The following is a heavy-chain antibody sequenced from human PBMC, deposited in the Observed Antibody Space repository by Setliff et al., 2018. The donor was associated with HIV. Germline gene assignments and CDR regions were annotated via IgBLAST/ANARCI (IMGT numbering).Heavy chain of an antibody. Sequence: SETLSLTCAVYGGSFSGYYWSWIRQPPGKGLEWIGEINHSGSTNYNPSHKSRVTMSVDASKNQFSLKLSSGTAADTAVYYCARVPDLYSHDSNDYRIDAFDVWGQGTMVTVSS. V-gene: IGHV4-34*01. D-gene: IGHD3-22*01. CDR3: ARVPDLYSHDSNDYRIDAFDV. CDR1: GGSFSGYY. J-gene: IGHJ3*01. CDR2: INHSGST.